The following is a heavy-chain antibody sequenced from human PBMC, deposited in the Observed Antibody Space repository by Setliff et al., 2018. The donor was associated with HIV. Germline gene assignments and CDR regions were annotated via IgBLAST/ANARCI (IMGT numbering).Heavy chain of an antibody. D-gene: IGHD6-13*01. CDR2: ISHSGTYT. Sequence: PGGSLRLSCAGSGFSFGDHYVAWIRQSPGKDLEWISYISHSGTYTNYADSMKGRFTISRDNSKNVVYLQMNSLTAEDAAVYYCARGIAAVGVGGFDYWSQGTLVTVSS. CDR3: ARGIAAVGVGGFDY. CDR1: GFSFGDHY. V-gene: IGHV3-11*05. J-gene: IGHJ4*02.